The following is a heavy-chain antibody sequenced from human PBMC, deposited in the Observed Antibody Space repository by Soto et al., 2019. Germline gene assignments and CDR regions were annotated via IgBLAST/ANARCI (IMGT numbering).Heavy chain of an antibody. CDR1: GFTFNTCS. CDR3: ARGGADYYYMDV. J-gene: IGHJ6*03. V-gene: IGHV3-21*01. D-gene: IGHD1-26*01. CDR2: ISSSGSYM. Sequence: GGSLRLSCADSGFTFNTCSMNWVLQAPGKGLEWVSSISSSGSYMYYADSVKGRFTISRDNVQNSLYLQMNSLRVEDTAVYYCARGGADYYYMDVWGKGTTVTVSS.